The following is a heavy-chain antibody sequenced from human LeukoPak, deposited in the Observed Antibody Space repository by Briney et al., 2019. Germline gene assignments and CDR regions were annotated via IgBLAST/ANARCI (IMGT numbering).Heavy chain of an antibody. V-gene: IGHV4-39*01. CDR2: IYYSGST. CDR3: ATRKSTVTSYYYYYYMDV. J-gene: IGHJ6*03. CDR1: GGSISSSSYY. D-gene: IGHD4-11*01. Sequence: PSETLPLTCTVSGGSISSSSYYWGWIRQPPGKGREWIGSIYYSGSTYYNPSLKSRVTISVDTSKNQFSLKLSSVTAADTAVYYCATRKSTVTSYYYYYYMDVWGKGTTVTVSS.